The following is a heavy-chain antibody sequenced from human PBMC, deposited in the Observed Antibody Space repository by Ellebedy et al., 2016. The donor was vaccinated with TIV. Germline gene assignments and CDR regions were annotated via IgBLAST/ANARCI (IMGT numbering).Heavy chain of an antibody. CDR2: LDQDGRQK. Sequence: PGGSLRLSCAASGFAFDSSWMAWVRQTPEKGLEWVANLDQDGRQKDYVDSVRGRFTISRDNAKNLLFLQMNNLRLEDTAVYYCAGDPYHGALDYWGQGTLVAVSS. CDR3: AGDPYHGALDY. CDR1: GFAFDSSW. J-gene: IGHJ4*02. D-gene: IGHD2-2*01. V-gene: IGHV3-7*01.